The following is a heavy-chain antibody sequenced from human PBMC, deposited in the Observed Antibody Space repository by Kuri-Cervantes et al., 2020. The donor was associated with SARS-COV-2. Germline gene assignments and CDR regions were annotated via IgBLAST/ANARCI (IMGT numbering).Heavy chain of an antibody. Sequence: SETLSLTCTVSGGSISSSSYYWGWIRQPPGKGLEWIGYIYYSGSTNYNPSLKSRVTISVDTSKNQFSLKLSSVTAADTAVYYCARDGGALAEYYFDYWGQRTLVTVSS. CDR1: GGSISSSSYY. CDR3: ARDGGALAEYYFDY. D-gene: IGHD1-14*01. J-gene: IGHJ4*02. V-gene: IGHV4-61*01. CDR2: IYYSGST.